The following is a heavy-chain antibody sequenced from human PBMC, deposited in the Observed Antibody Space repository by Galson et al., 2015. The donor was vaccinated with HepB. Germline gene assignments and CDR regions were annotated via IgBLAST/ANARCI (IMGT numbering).Heavy chain of an antibody. D-gene: IGHD3-10*01. Sequence: QSGAEVKKPGESLRISCKGSGYSFTSYWISWVRQMPGKGLEWMGRIDPSDSYTNYSPSLQGHVTISADKSISTAYLQWSSLKASDTAMYYCARRLTFAEYGSGRGPRFDPWGQGTLVTVSS. CDR3: ARRLTFAEYGSGRGPRFDP. CDR1: GYSFTSYW. V-gene: IGHV5-10-1*01. CDR2: IDPSDSYT. J-gene: IGHJ5*02.